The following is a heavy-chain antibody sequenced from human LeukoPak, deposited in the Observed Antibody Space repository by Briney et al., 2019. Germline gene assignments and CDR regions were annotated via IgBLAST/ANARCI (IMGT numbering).Heavy chain of an antibody. D-gene: IGHD3-16*02. CDR1: GGSFSGYY. V-gene: IGHV4-34*01. CDR3: ARRKANYDYVWGSYRYPFYFDY. J-gene: IGHJ4*02. CDR2: INHSGST. Sequence: SETLSLTCAVYGGSFSGYYWSWIRQPPGKGLELIGEINHSGSTNYNPSLKSRVTISVDTSKNQFSLKLSSVTAADTAVYYCARRKANYDYVWGSYRYPFYFDYWGQGTLVTVSS.